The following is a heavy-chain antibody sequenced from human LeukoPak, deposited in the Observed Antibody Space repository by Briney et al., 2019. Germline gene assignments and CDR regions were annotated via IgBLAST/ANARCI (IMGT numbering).Heavy chain of an antibody. CDR2: MWYDGSIK. J-gene: IGHJ6*03. V-gene: IGHV3-33*02. Sequence: QTGGSLRLSCAASGVTFSNYGMHWVRQAPGKGLEWLAIMWYDGSIKYYADSAKGRFTISRDNSKNTVFLQMNSLRAEDTAVYYCARGRDGYNYNYYYYMDVWGKGTTVTVSS. CDR3: ARGRDGYNYNYYYYMDV. D-gene: IGHD5-24*01. CDR1: GVTFSNYG.